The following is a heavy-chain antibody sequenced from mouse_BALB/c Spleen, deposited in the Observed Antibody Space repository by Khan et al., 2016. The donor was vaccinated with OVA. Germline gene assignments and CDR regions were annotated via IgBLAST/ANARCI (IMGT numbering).Heavy chain of an antibody. CDR1: GFSLTSYG. V-gene: IGHV2-9*02. CDR3: ARNRESDYFDY. Sequence: QVQLKESGPGLVAPSQSLSITCTVSGFSLTSYGIHWVRQPLGKGLEWLGIIWAGGSTNYNSALMSRLSISKDNSRSQVFLKMNSLQTDDTAMYFCARNRESDYFDYWGQGTTLTVSS. J-gene: IGHJ2*01. CDR2: IWAGGST.